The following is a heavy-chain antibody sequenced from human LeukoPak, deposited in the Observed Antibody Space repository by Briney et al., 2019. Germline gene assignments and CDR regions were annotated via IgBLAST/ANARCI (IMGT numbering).Heavy chain of an antibody. CDR2: TYYRSKWYN. CDR1: GDSVSSNSAA. Sequence: TLSLTCAISGDSVSSNSAAWNWIRQSPSRGLEWLGRTYYRSKWYNDYAVSVKSRITINPDTSKNQFSLQLNSVTPEDTAVYYCARDKREYPSGYYLYFDYWGQGTLVTVSS. CDR3: ARDKREYPSGYYLYFDY. D-gene: IGHD3-22*01. J-gene: IGHJ4*02. V-gene: IGHV6-1*01.